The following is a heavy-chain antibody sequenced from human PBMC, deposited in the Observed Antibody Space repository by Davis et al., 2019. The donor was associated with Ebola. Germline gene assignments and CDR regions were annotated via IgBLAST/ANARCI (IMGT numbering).Heavy chain of an antibody. Sequence: GESLKISCAASGFTFRGSAMHWVRPASGKGLEWVGRIRSKANSYATAYAASVKGRFTISRDDSKNTAYLQMNSLKTEDTAVYYCSRGGYESDYWGQGTLVTVSS. CDR1: GFTFRGSA. V-gene: IGHV3-73*01. CDR2: IRSKANSYAT. CDR3: SRGGYESDY. D-gene: IGHD5-12*01. J-gene: IGHJ4*02.